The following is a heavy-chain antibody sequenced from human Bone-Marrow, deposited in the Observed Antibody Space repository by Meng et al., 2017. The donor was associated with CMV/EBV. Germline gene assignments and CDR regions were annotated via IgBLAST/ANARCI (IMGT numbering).Heavy chain of an antibody. Sequence: ASVKVSCKASRYTFNVFYMHWVRQAPGQGLEWLGWINPNSGGTNFAQKFQGRVIMTRDTSISTAYMELSRLTSDDTAVYYCAREGNYAFDYWGQGTLVTVPS. J-gene: IGHJ4*02. CDR2: INPNSGGT. CDR3: AREGNYAFDY. D-gene: IGHD1-7*01. V-gene: IGHV1-2*02. CDR1: RYTFNVFY.